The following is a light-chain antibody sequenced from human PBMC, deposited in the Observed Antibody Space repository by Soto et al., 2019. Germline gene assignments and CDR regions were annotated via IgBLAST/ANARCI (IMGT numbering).Light chain of an antibody. J-gene: IGKJ4*01. CDR3: QKYNSAPLT. CDR2: AAS. Sequence: DIQMTQSPSSLSASLGDRVTITCRASQGIGVYLAWFQQKPGKVPRLLIYAASALQLGVPSRFSGGGSGTDFTLTINSLQPEDVATYYCQKYNSAPLTFGGGTKVEIK. V-gene: IGKV1-27*01. CDR1: QGIGVY.